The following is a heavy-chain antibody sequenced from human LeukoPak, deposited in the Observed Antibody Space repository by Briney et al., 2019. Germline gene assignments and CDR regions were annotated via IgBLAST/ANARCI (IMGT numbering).Heavy chain of an antibody. CDR1: GGSISSYY. Sequence: SETLSLTCTVSGGSISSYYWSWIRQPPGKGLEWIGYIYTSGSTNYNPSLKSRVTISVDTSKNQFSLKLSSVTAADTAVYYCARGYRGYSYGPYYYYYYMDVWGKGTTVTVSS. CDR2: IYTSGST. J-gene: IGHJ6*03. D-gene: IGHD5-18*01. V-gene: IGHV4-4*09. CDR3: ARGYRGYSYGPYYYYYYMDV.